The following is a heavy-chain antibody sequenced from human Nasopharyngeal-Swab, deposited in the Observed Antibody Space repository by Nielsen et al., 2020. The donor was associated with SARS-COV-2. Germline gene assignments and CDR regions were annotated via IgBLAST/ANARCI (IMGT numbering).Heavy chain of an antibody. J-gene: IGHJ4*02. D-gene: IGHD1-26*01. V-gene: IGHV3-7*04. CDR2: IKQDGSEK. Sequence: GESLKIPCAASGFTFSSYRMSWVRQAPGKGLEWVANIKQDGSEKYYVDSVKGRFTISRDNAKNSLYLQMNSLRAEDTAVYYCARVFGWELLRDGFDYWGQGTLVTVSS. CDR3: ARVFGWELLRDGFDY. CDR1: GFTFSSYR.